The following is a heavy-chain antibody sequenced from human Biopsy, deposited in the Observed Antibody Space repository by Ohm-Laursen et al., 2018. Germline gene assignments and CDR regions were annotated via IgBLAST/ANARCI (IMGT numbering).Heavy chain of an antibody. Sequence: SLRLSCAASGFTFSSSWMTWVRQAPGKGLEWVAMIKQDGSEDYYVDSVKGRFTISRDNSKNTLYLQMSSLRPEDTALYYCARDASWVQLISYIDFWGPGALVTVSS. CDR3: ARDASWVQLISYIDF. CDR2: IKQDGSED. D-gene: IGHD1-1*01. CDR1: GFTFSSSW. V-gene: IGHV3-7*03. J-gene: IGHJ4*02.